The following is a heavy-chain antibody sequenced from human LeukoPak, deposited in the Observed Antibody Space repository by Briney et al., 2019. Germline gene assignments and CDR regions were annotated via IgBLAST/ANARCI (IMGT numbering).Heavy chain of an antibody. J-gene: IGHJ5*02. CDR1: GGSFSGYY. V-gene: IGHV4-34*01. CDR3: ARGVKYYYGSGNWFDP. CDR2: INHSGST. Sequence: ASETLSLTCAVYGGSFSGYYWSWIRQPPGKGLEWIGEINHSGSTNYNPSLKSRVTISVDTSKNQFSLRLSSVTAADTAVYYCARGVKYYYGSGNWFDPWGQGTLVTVSS. D-gene: IGHD3-10*01.